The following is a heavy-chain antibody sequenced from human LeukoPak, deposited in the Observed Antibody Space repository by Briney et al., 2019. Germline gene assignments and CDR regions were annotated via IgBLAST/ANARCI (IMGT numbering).Heavy chain of an antibody. D-gene: IGHD2-2*01. CDR2: IKQDGSEK. CDR1: GFTFSSYW. V-gene: IGHV3-7*01. CDR3: ARDAFLGYCSSTSCHQSWFDP. J-gene: IGHJ5*02. Sequence: GGSLRLSCAASGFTFSSYWMSWVRQAPGKGLEWVANIKQDGSEKYYVDSVKGRFTISRYNAKNSLYLQMNSLRAEDTAVYYCARDAFLGYCSSTSCHQSWFDPWGQGTLVTVSS.